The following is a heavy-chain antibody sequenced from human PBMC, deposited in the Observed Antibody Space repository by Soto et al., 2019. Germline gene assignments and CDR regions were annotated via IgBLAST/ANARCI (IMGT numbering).Heavy chain of an antibody. J-gene: IGHJ4*02. D-gene: IGHD6-19*01. Sequence: QLQLQESGPGLVKPSETLSLTCSVSGGSISNSSYLWGWVRQPPGKGLQWTGSVSHIGSTNYNPSLKSRLTISVGTSTTQSSLRLDCVPAADTAVYYCSRIAVSGPRTGFDYWGQGILVTVSS. CDR2: VSHIGST. CDR3: SRIAVSGPRTGFDY. V-gene: IGHV4-39*01. CDR1: GGSISNSSYL.